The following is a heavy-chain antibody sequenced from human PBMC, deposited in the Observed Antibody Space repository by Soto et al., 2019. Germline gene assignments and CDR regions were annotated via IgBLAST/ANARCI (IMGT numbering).Heavy chain of an antibody. CDR1: GGSISSSNW. J-gene: IGHJ6*02. D-gene: IGHD3-9*01. CDR2: IYHSGST. V-gene: IGHV4-4*02. CDR3: AREMVNYDILTGYLGYYGMEV. Sequence: PSETLSLTCAVSGGSISSSNWWSWVRQPPGKGLEWIGEIYHSGSTNYNPSLKSRVTISVDKSKNQFSLKLSSVTAADTAVYYCAREMVNYDILTGYLGYYGMEVWGQGTTVTVS.